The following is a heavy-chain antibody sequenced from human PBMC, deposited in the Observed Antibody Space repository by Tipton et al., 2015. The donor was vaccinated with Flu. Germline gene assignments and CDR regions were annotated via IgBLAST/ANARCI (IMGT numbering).Heavy chain of an antibody. CDR3: VRGMHV. CDR2: IKEDGTKI. CDR1: GFIFDDFW. Sequence: SLRLSCGASGFIFDDFWMSWLRQAPGKGLEWVANIKEDGTKINYVGSVKGRFTISRDNAKNLGYLQMNSLSVEDTAVYYCVRGMHVWGKGTTVTVSS. V-gene: IGHV3-7*01. J-gene: IGHJ6*03.